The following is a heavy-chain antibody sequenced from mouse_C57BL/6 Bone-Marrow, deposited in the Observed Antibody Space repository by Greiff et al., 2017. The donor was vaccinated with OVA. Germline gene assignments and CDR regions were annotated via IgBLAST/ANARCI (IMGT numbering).Heavy chain of an antibody. J-gene: IGHJ4*01. CDR3: ARELRYYAMDY. D-gene: IGHD1-3*01. V-gene: IGHV1-55*01. Sequence: QVQLQQSGAELVKPGASVKMSCKASGYTFTSYWITWVKQRPGQGLEWIGDIYPGSGSTNYNEKFKSKATLTVDTSSSTAYMQLSSLTSEDSAVYYCARELRYYAMDYWGQGTSVTVSS. CDR1: GYTFTSYW. CDR2: IYPGSGST.